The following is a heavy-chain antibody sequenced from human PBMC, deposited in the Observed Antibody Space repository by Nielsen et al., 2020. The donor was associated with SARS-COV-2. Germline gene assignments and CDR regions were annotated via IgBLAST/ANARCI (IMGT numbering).Heavy chain of an antibody. CDR3: ARDQGYSSGKIDF. CDR2: INPSGGST. Sequence: ASVKVSCKASGYTFTSYYMHWVRQAPGQGLEWMGIINPSGGSTSYAQNLQGRVTMTTDTSTNTSYMELRSLRSDDTAIYYCARDQGYSSGKIDFWGQGTLVTVSS. D-gene: IGHD6-19*01. CDR1: GYTFTSYY. J-gene: IGHJ4*02. V-gene: IGHV1-46*01.